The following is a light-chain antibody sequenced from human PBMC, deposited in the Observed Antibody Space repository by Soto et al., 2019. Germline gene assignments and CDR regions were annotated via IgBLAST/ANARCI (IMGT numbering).Light chain of an antibody. Sequence: EIVLTQSPATLSVSPGERATLSCRASQSVSNNLAWYQHKPGQTPRRLIYGASTRATGIPVRFSGSGSGTEFTLTISSLQSEDFAVYYCQQYNNWPPVTFGQGTKLEIK. CDR2: GAS. J-gene: IGKJ2*01. CDR1: QSVSNN. V-gene: IGKV3-15*01. CDR3: QQYNNWPPVT.